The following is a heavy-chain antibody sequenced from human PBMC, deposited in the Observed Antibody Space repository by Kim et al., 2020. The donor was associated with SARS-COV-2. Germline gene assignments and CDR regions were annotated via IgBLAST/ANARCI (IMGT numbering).Heavy chain of an antibody. V-gene: IGHV1-18*01. J-gene: IGHJ3*02. CDR3: ARDFFWSSKNYWYDVFDI. CDR1: GYTFSSYG. D-gene: IGHD3-3*01. Sequence: ASVKVSCKASGYTFSSYGISWVRQAPGQGPEWMGWISGYNGDTNYAQKFRDRVIMTTDTSTYTAYMELRSLRSDDTAMYYCARDFFWSSKNYWYDVFDIWGQGTMVTVSS. CDR2: ISGYNGDT.